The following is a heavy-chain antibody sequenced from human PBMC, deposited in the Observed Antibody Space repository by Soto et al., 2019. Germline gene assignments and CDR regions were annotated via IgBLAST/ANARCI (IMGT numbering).Heavy chain of an antibody. CDR2: IIPIFGTV. CDR1: GGTFRTYA. Sequence: QVQLLQSGAEVKKPGSSVRVSCEASGGTFRTYAISWVRQAPGQGLEWMGEIIPIFGTVNYAQRFQGRVTITADXSXTXVXLDLRSLRSEHTAVYYCAKGAVAGTPTSYYYYGMDAWGQGTTVTVS. D-gene: IGHD6-19*01. J-gene: IGHJ6*02. CDR3: AKGAVAGTPTSYYYYGMDA. V-gene: IGHV1-69*12.